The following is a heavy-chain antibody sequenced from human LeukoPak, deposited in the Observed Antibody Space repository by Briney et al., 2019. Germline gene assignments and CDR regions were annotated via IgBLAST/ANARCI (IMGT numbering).Heavy chain of an antibody. Sequence: GASVKVSCXASGGTFSSYAISWVRQAPGQGLEWMGGIIPIFGTANYAQKFQGRVTITTDESTSTAYMELSSLRSEDTAVYYCAKDPYDILTGYYRYWGQGTLVTVSS. CDR3: AKDPYDILTGYYRY. D-gene: IGHD3-9*01. CDR1: GGTFSSYA. CDR2: IIPIFGTA. J-gene: IGHJ4*02. V-gene: IGHV1-69*05.